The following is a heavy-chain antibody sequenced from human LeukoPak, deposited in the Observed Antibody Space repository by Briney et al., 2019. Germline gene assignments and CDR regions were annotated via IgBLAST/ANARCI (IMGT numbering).Heavy chain of an antibody. Sequence: SQTLSLTCAVSGGSISSGGYSWSWIRPPPGKGLEWIGYIYDSGSTYYNPSLKSRVTISVDRSKNQFSLKLSSVTAADTAVYYCARVGDNWNYHFDYWGQGTLVTVSS. V-gene: IGHV4-30-2*01. CDR2: IYDSGST. D-gene: IGHD1-7*01. J-gene: IGHJ4*02. CDR3: ARVGDNWNYHFDY. CDR1: GGSISSGGYS.